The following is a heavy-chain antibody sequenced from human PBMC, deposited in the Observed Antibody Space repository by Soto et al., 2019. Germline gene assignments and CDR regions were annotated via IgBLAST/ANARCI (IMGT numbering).Heavy chain of an antibody. CDR3: ARGTRRDGYNARAYYYYGMDV. CDR2: INHSGST. Sequence: PSETLSLTCAVYGGSFSGYYWSWIRQPPGKGLEWIGEINHSGSTNYNPSLKSRVTISVDTSKNQFSLKLSSVTAADTAVYYCARGTRRDGYNARAYYYYGMDVWGQGTTLTVSS. V-gene: IGHV4-34*01. J-gene: IGHJ6*02. CDR1: GGSFSGYY. D-gene: IGHD5-12*01.